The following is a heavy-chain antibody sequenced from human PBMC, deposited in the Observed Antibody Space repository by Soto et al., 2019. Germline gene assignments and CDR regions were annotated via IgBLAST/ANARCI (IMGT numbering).Heavy chain of an antibody. CDR3: AKGSKFTIFSPNDY. CDR2: LSGNSGTT. D-gene: IGHD3-3*01. V-gene: IGHV3-23*01. CDR1: GFTFSTYA. Sequence: EMQLLESGGGLVQPGGSLRLSCAASGFTFSTYAMTWVRQAPGKGLEWVSALSGNSGTTYSADSVKGRFTISRDNSSNTLYLQMSSLRAEDTALYYCAKGSKFTIFSPNDYWGQGTLVTVSS. J-gene: IGHJ4*02.